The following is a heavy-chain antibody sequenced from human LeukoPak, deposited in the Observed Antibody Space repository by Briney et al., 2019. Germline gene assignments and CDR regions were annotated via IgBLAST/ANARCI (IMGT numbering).Heavy chain of an antibody. V-gene: IGHV3-23*01. D-gene: IGHD6-13*01. CDR1: GFTFSSYA. CDR3: AREGAAAGLNWFDP. Sequence: GGSLRLSCAASGFTFSSYAMHWVRQAPGKGLEWVSRISGSGGSTYYADSVKGRFTISRDNSKNTLYLQMNSLRAEDTAVYYCAREGAAAGLNWFDPWGQGTLVTVSS. J-gene: IGHJ5*02. CDR2: ISGSGGST.